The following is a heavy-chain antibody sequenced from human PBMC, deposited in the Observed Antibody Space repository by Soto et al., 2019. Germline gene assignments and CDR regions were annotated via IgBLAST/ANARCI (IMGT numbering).Heavy chain of an antibody. Sequence: QVQLQESGPGLVKPSQSLSLTCTVSGASISGGDCYWTWIRQPPGKGLEWIGSIYYTGNTYSNPSLESRLSISVDPSNNQFALRLTSVTAADTAIYYCARATYDISTYYLDYWGQGTLVTVSS. CDR2: IYYTGNT. V-gene: IGHV4-30-4*01. CDR1: GASISGGDCY. D-gene: IGHD3-9*01. CDR3: ARATYDISTYYLDY. J-gene: IGHJ4*02.